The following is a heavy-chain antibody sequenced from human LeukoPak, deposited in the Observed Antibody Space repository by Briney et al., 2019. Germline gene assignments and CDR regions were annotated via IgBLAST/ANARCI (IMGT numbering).Heavy chain of an antibody. Sequence: ASVKVSCKASGYTLTSYGISWVRQAPGQGLEWMGWISAYNGNTNYAQKLQGRVTMTTDTSTSTAYMELRSLRSDDTAVYYCAREPGYYDSSGYYQTDYWGQGTLVTVSS. CDR2: ISAYNGNT. CDR1: GYTLTSYG. D-gene: IGHD3-22*01. V-gene: IGHV1-18*01. J-gene: IGHJ4*02. CDR3: AREPGYYDSSGYYQTDY.